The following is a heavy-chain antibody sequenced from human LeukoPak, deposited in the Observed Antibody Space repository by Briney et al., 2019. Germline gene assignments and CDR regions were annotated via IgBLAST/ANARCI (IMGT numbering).Heavy chain of an antibody. Sequence: PSETLSLTCTVSGGSISSGSYYWSWIRQPAGKGLEWIGRIYTSGSTNYNSSLKSRVTISVDTSKNQFSLKLSSVTAADTAVYYCARVSSRYNDAFDIWGQGTMVTVSS. CDR1: GGSISSGSYY. V-gene: IGHV4-61*02. CDR2: IYTSGST. CDR3: ARVSSRYNDAFDI. J-gene: IGHJ3*02. D-gene: IGHD5-18*01.